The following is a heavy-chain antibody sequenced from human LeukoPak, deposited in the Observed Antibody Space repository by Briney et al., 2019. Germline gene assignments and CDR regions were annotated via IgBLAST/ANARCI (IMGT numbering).Heavy chain of an antibody. CDR2: ISGSGGST. D-gene: IGHD3-3*01. Sequence: GGSLRLSCAASGFTFSSYGMSWVRQAPGKGLEWVSAISGSGGSTYYADSVKGRFTISRDTFKNTLYLQMNSLRAEDTALYYCAKDKTYDDFWSGHDAFDIWGHGTMVSLSS. CDR3: AKDKTYDDFWSGHDAFDI. V-gene: IGHV3-23*01. CDR1: GFTFSSYG. J-gene: IGHJ3*02.